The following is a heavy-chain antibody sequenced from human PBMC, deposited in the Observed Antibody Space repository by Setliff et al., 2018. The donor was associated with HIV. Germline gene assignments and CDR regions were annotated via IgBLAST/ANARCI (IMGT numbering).Heavy chain of an antibody. J-gene: IGHJ4*02. D-gene: IGHD4-17*01. CDR1: GFSISRNYY. V-gene: IGHV4-38-2*02. CDR2: IYHSGTA. CDR3: AGYGDYPLPKLIY. Sequence: AETRSLTGNVSGFSISRNYYWGWVRQPPGRGLEWSGNIYHSGTAYSNPSFKTRVTMSADTSKNQFSLRLTSVTAADPAVYYCAGYGDYPLPKLIYWGQVTLFTVSS.